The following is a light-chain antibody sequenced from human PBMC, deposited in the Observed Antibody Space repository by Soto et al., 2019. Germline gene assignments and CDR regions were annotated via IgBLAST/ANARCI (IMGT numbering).Light chain of an antibody. CDR2: DAS. V-gene: IGKV3-11*01. CDR3: QQRSNWPPT. Sequence: ETVLTQSPPTLSLSPGERATLSCRASQSVSSYLAWYQQKPGQAPRLLIYDASNRATGIPARFSGSGSGTDFTLTISSLEPEDFAVYYCQQRSNWPPTFGQGTRLEIK. J-gene: IGKJ5*01. CDR1: QSVSSY.